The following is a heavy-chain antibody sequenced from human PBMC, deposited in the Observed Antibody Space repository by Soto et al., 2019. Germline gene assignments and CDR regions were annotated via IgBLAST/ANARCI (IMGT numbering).Heavy chain of an antibody. J-gene: IGHJ4*02. CDR2: IYYSGST. V-gene: IGHV4-31*03. Sequence: SETLSLTCTVSGGSISSGGYYWSWILQHPGKGLEWIGYIYYSGSTYYNPSLKSRVTISVDTSKNQFSLKLSSVTAADTAVYYCARGVYYDSSGYYYPEPLDYWGQGTLVTVSS. D-gene: IGHD3-22*01. CDR1: GGSISSGGYY. CDR3: ARGVYYDSSGYYYPEPLDY.